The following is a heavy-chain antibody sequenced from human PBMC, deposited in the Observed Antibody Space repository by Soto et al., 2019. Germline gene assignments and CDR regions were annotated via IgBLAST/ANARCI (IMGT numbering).Heavy chain of an antibody. CDR1: GGSISSGGYY. D-gene: IGHD2-15*01. J-gene: IGHJ5*02. V-gene: IGHV4-31*03. CDR2: IYYSGST. CDR3: ARVGVVVAATRSPWFDP. Sequence: QVPLQESGPGLVKPSQTLSLTCTVSGGSISSGGYYWSWIRQHPGKGLEWIGYIYYSGSTYYNPSLKSRVTISVDTSKNQFSLKLSSVTAADTAVYYCARVGVVVAATRSPWFDPWGQGTLVTVSS.